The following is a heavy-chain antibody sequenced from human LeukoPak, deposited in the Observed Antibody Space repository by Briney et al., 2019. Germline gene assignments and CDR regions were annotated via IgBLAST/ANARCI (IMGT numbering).Heavy chain of an antibody. CDR3: ARGSGSYNDAFDI. CDR2: INPNSGST. J-gene: IGHJ3*02. CDR1: GYTFTSYY. D-gene: IGHD1-26*01. Sequence: GASVKVSCKASGYTFTSYYMHWVRQAPGQGLEWMGWINPNSGSTNYAQKFQGRVTMTRDTSISTAYMELSRLRSDDTAVYYCARGSGSYNDAFDIWGQGTMVTVSS. V-gene: IGHV1-2*02.